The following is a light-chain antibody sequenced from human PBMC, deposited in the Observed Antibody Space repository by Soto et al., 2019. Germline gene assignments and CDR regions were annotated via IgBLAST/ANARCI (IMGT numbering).Light chain of an antibody. CDR3: QSYNNSPRP. Sequence: EIVMTQSPATLSVSPGEIATLSCRSSQSVSSDLAWYHQKPGQAPRLLIYRASTRATSIPARCSGSGSGTEFTLTINSLQSEDFAVYYCQSYNNSPRPFGQGTKVEIK. J-gene: IGKJ1*01. CDR2: RAS. CDR1: QSVSSD. V-gene: IGKV3-15*01.